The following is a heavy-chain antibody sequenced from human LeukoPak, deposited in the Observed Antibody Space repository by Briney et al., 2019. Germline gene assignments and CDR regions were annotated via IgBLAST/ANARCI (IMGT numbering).Heavy chain of an antibody. CDR2: INHSGST. CDR3: ARVGYCSSTSCFQGAFDI. D-gene: IGHD2-2*01. Sequence: SETLSLTCTVSGGSISSSSYYWGWIRQPPGKGLEWIGEINHSGSTNYNPSLKSRVTISVDTSKNQFSLKLSSVTAADTAVYYCARVGYCSSTSCFQGAFDIWGQGTMVTVSS. V-gene: IGHV4-39*07. CDR1: GGSISSSSYY. J-gene: IGHJ3*02.